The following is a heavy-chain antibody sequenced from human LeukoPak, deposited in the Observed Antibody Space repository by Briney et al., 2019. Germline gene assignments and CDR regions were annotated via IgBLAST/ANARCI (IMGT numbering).Heavy chain of an antibody. D-gene: IGHD2-15*01. Sequence: ASVKVSCKASGYTFTGYYMHWVRQAPGQGLEWMGWINPTSGGTNYAQKFHGRVTMTRDTSISTAYMELSRLRSDDTAVYYCARGYCSGGSCYSYYYYNYMDVWGKGTTVTVSS. J-gene: IGHJ6*03. CDR1: GYTFTGYY. CDR2: INPTSGGT. CDR3: ARGYCSGGSCYSYYYYNYMDV. V-gene: IGHV1-2*02.